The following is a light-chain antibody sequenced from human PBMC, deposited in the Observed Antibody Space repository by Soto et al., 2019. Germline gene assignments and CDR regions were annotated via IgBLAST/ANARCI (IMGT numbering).Light chain of an antibody. CDR1: QSVSSSY. CDR3: QQYEKWPWT. CDR2: RAS. J-gene: IGKJ1*01. Sequence: EIVFTQSPGTLSLAPVERATLSCRASQSVSSSYLAWYQQKPGQAPRLFIYRASTRATGIPARFSGSGSGTEFTLTISSLQSEDFALYYCQQYEKWPWTFGQGTKVDIK. V-gene: IGKV3-15*01.